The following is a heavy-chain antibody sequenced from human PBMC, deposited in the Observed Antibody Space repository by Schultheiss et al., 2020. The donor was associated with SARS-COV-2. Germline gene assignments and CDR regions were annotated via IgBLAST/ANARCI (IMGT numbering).Heavy chain of an antibody. Sequence: GGSLRLSCAASGFTFSSYAMYWVRQAPGKGLEWVAVLSYDGTNKYYADSVKGRFTISRDTSRNTVSLQMDSLRSEDTAVYYCAITNWNYGVWGKNWFDPWGQGTLVTVSS. D-gene: IGHD1-7*01. CDR3: AITNWNYGVWGKNWFDP. CDR2: LSYDGTNK. J-gene: IGHJ5*02. CDR1: GFTFSSYA. V-gene: IGHV3-30*04.